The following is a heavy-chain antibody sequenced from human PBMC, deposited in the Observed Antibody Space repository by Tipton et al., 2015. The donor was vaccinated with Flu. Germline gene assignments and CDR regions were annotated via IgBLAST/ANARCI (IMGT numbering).Heavy chain of an antibody. D-gene: IGHD6-19*01. CDR2: ISFDGTKT. Sequence: SLRLSCAPSGFTFSAYVMHWVRQAPGKGLEWLAVISFDGTKTYYADSVKGRFTISRDNSIRMLYLQMNRLRAEDTAVYYCATSSGWYYWGQGTLVAVSS. CDR3: ATSSGWYY. V-gene: IGHV3-30*03. CDR1: GFTFSAYV. J-gene: IGHJ4*02.